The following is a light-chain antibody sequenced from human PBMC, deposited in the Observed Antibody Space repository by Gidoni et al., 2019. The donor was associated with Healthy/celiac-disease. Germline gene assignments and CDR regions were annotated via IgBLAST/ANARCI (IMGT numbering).Light chain of an antibody. CDR2: GAS. CDR3: QQYNNWPL. Sequence: EIVMTQSPATLSVSPGERATLSCRASQSVSSNLAWYQQKPGQAPRLLIYGASTRATGIPARFSGSGSGTEFTLTNSSLQSEDFAVYYCQQYNNWPLFXPXTKVDIK. CDR1: QSVSSN. V-gene: IGKV3-15*01. J-gene: IGKJ3*01.